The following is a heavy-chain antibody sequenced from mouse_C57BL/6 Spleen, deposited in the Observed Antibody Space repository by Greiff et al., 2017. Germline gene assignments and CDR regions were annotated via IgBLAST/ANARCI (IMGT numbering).Heavy chain of an antibody. V-gene: IGHV1-54*01. Sequence: VQLVESGAELVRPGTSVKVSCKASGYAFTNYLIEWVKQRPGQGLEWIGVINPGSGGTNYNEKFKGKATLTADKSSSTAYMQISSLTSEDSAVYFCAREGHYYGSSYGYFDVWGTGTTVTVSS. J-gene: IGHJ1*03. CDR2: INPGSGGT. CDR1: GYAFTNYL. CDR3: AREGHYYGSSYGYFDV. D-gene: IGHD1-1*01.